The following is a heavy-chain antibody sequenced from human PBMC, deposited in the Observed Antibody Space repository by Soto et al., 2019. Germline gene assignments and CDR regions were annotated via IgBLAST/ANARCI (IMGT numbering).Heavy chain of an antibody. D-gene: IGHD6-19*01. Sequence: EVQLLESGGGLVQPGGSLRLSCAASGFTFSSYAMRWVRQAPGKGLEWVSAISGSGGSTYYADSVKGRFTISRDNSKNTLYLQMNSLRAGDTAVYDCARRGSGRYYDYWGQGTLVTVSS. J-gene: IGHJ4*02. CDR2: ISGSGGST. CDR3: ARRGSGRYYDY. V-gene: IGHV3-23*01. CDR1: GFTFSSYA.